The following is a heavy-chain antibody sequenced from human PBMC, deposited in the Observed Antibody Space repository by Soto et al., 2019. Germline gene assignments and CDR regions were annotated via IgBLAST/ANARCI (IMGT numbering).Heavy chain of an antibody. V-gene: IGHV3-30*18. CDR2: ISYDGSNK. D-gene: IGHD3-3*01. Sequence: GGSLRLSCAASGFTFSSYGMHWVRQAPGKGLEWVAVISYDGSNKYYADSVKGRFTISRDNSKNTLYLQMNSLRAEDTAVYYCAKITHYYDFWSGYPKGSDAFDIWGQGTMVTVSS. CDR3: AKITHYYDFWSGYPKGSDAFDI. CDR1: GFTFSSYG. J-gene: IGHJ3*02.